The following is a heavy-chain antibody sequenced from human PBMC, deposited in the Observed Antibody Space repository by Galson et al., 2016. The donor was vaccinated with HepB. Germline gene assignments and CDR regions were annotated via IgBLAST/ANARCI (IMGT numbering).Heavy chain of an antibody. D-gene: IGHD1-26*01. CDR3: VRDMYGSYFAFDI. Sequence: SLRLSCAASGFTFNDYWMHWVRQAPGRGLDWVSRINNDGSSSTYADSVKGRFTISRDNAKNTLYLRMNSLRAEDTTVYYCVRDMYGSYFAFDIWGQGTMVTVSS. CDR2: INNDGSSS. CDR1: GFTFNDYW. J-gene: IGHJ3*02. V-gene: IGHV3-74*01.